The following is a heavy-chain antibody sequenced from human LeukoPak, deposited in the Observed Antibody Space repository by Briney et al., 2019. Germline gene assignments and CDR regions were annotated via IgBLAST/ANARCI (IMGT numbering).Heavy chain of an antibody. V-gene: IGHV3-30*02. CDR2: IRYDGSNK. D-gene: IGHD6-13*01. CDR3: AKSQEAAAGTGDY. Sequence: GGSLRLSCAASGFTFSSYGMHWVRQAPGKGLEWVAFIRYDGSNKYYADSVKGRFTISRDNSKNTLYLQMNSPRAEDTAVYYCAKSQEAAAGTGDYWGQGTLVTVSS. CDR1: GFTFSSYG. J-gene: IGHJ4*02.